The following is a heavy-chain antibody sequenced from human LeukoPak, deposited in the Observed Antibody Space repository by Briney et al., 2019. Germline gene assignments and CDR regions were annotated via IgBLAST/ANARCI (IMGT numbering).Heavy chain of an antibody. V-gene: IGHV3-30*02. CDR3: AKESGYGEGWFDP. Sequence: GGSLRLSCAASGFTFSSYGMHWVRQASGKGLEWVAFIRYDGSNKYYADSVKGRFTISRDNSKNTLYLQMNSLRAEDTAVYYCAKESGYGEGWFDPWGQGTLVTVSS. CDR1: GFTFSSYG. D-gene: IGHD4-17*01. J-gene: IGHJ5*02. CDR2: IRYDGSNK.